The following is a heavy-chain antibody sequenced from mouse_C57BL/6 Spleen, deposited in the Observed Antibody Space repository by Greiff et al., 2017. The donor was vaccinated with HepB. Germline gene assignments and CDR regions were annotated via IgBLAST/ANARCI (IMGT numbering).Heavy chain of an antibody. V-gene: IGHV1-26*01. Sequence: VQLQQSGPELVKPGASVKISCKASGYTFTDYYMNWVKQSHGKSLEWIGDINPNNGGTSYNQKFKGKATLTVDKSSSTAYMELRSLTSEDSAVYYCARWVSYQAWFAYWGQGTLVTVSA. CDR3: ARWVSYQAWFAY. CDR1: GYTFTDYY. J-gene: IGHJ3*01. CDR2: INPNNGGT. D-gene: IGHD3-2*02.